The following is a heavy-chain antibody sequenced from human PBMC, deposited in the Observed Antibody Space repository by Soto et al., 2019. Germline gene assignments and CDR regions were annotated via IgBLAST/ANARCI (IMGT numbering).Heavy chain of an antibody. CDR2: ISHTGST. Sequence: QLQLQESGSGLVKPSETLSLTCAVSGGSISSGGYSWSWTRQPPGKGPVWIGYISHTGSTYYNPSLKSRLAFLVDSSNSHFSLKLPCLPPAATAGNYCARSTTVTVIVDSWGQGTRVTVSS. CDR3: ARSTTVTVIVDS. J-gene: IGHJ4*02. V-gene: IGHV4-30-2*01. D-gene: IGHD3-22*01. CDR1: GGSISSGGYS.